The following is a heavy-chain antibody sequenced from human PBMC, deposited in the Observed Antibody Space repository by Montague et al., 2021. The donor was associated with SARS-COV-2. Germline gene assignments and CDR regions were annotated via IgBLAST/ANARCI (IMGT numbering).Heavy chain of an antibody. Sequence: SETLSLTCSFSGGSIRSYYWSWIRLPPRKALEWLGYIYYTGETTXXPSLKSRVTISVDTSRSQFSLRLTSVTAADTAVYFCARFWSGYVDKWSQGTLVTVSS. CDR1: GGSIRSYY. D-gene: IGHD3-3*01. CDR3: ARFWSGYVDK. J-gene: IGHJ4*02. V-gene: IGHV4-59*01. CDR2: IYYTGET.